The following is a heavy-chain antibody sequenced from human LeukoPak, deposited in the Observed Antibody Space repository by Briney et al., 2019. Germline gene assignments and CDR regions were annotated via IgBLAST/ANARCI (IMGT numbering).Heavy chain of an antibody. D-gene: IGHD2-15*01. CDR1: GGSMSGYY. V-gene: IGHV4-4*07. CDR2: VYTSSSGST. Sequence: PSETLSLTCTVSGGSMSGYYWSWIRQPAGKGLEWIGRVYTSSSGSTNYNPSLKSRVTMSVDTSKNQFFLKLSSVTAAGTAMYYCATYYCSRVCRFDNRGQGTLVTVSS. CDR3: ATYYCSRVCRFDN. J-gene: IGHJ4*02.